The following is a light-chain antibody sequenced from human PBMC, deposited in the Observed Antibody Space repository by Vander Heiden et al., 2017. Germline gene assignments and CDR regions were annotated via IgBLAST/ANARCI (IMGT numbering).Light chain of an antibody. CDR2: DAS. V-gene: IGKV3-11*01. CDR3: QQRSNWLS. Sequence: IVLTQSPATLSLSPGERATLSCRASQSVSSYLAWYQQKPGQAPRLLIYDASNRATGIPARFSGSGSGTDFTLTISSREHEDFAVYYCQQRSNWLSFGGGTKVEIK. CDR1: QSVSSY. J-gene: IGKJ4*01.